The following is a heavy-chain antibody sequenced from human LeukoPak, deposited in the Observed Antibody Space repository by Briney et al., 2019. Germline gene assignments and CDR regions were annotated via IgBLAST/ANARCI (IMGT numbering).Heavy chain of an antibody. J-gene: IGHJ6*02. CDR3: ARDRAGYFYAMDV. V-gene: IGHV3-9*01. D-gene: IGHD6-13*01. CDR2: INWKSNNI. CDR1: GFTFGDYA. Sequence: GRSLRLSCAASGFTFGDYALHWVRQAPGKGLEWVSGINWKSNNIGYADSVKGRFTISRDNAKNSLYLQMNSLRTEDTALYYCARDRAGYFYAMDVWGQGTSVTVSS.